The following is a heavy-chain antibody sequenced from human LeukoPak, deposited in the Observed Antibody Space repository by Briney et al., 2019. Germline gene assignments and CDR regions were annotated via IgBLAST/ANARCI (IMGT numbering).Heavy chain of an antibody. CDR3: AREGPMTTVTPCFDY. Sequence: SETLSLTCAVYGGSFSDYYWSWIRQPPGKGLEWIGEINHSGSTNYNPSLKSRVTISVDTSKNQFSLKLSSVTAADTAVYYCAREGPMTTVTPCFDYWGQGTLVTVSS. J-gene: IGHJ4*02. CDR1: GGSFSDYY. D-gene: IGHD4-17*01. V-gene: IGHV4-34*01. CDR2: INHSGST.